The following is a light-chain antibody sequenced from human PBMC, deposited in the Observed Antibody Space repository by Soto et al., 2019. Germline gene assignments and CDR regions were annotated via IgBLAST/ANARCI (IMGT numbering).Light chain of an antibody. CDR1: QSVSSIY. CDR3: QQYGSSPTWT. V-gene: IGKV3-20*01. CDR2: GAS. J-gene: IGKJ1*01. Sequence: EIVLTQSPGTLSLSPGERATLSCRASQSVSSIYLAWYQQKPGQAPRLLIYGASSRATGIPDRFSGSGSGTDFTLTISRLEPEDFAVHYCQQYGSSPTWTFGQGTKVEIK.